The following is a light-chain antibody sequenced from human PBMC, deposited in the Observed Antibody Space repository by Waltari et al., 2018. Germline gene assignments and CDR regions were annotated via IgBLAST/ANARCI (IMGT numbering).Light chain of an antibody. V-gene: IGKV4-1*01. J-gene: IGKJ1*01. Sequence: DIVMTQSPDSLAVSLGERATINCRSSQSVLFRSDNKNYLAWYQQKPGQPPKLLIYWASTRESGVPDRFSGSGSGTDFTLTISSLQAEDVAVYYCQQYYSTPLQFGQGTKVEIK. CDR2: WAS. CDR3: QQYYSTPLQ. CDR1: QSVLFRSDNKNY.